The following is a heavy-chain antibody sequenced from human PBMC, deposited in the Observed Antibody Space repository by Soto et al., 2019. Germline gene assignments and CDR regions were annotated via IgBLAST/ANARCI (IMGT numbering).Heavy chain of an antibody. D-gene: IGHD2-8*01. CDR2: INPDRGGTDYGGT. V-gene: IGHV1-2*02. CDR3: ATTEGTNDMVY. CDR1: ENTFSDYY. Sequence: ASVKVSCKASENTFSDYYIHWVRQAPGQGLEWMGWINPDRGGTDYGGTNYAPKFQDRVTMIRDASVSTTYMVLSRLTSDDTAVYYCATTEGTNDMVYWGQGTLVTVS. J-gene: IGHJ4*02.